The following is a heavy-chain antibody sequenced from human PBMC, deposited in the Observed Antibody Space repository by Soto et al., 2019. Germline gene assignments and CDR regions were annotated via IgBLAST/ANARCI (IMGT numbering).Heavy chain of an antibody. J-gene: IGHJ6*02. V-gene: IGHV4-59*01. CDR3: ARKQQRRESKWYCGMDV. CDR2: IYYSGST. CDR1: SGSISSYY. D-gene: IGHD6-13*01. Sequence: TSETLSLTCTVSSGSISSYYWSWIRQPPGKGLEWLGYIYYSGSTNYNSSLKSRVTISVDTSKNKFSLKLSPVTAADTAVHYCARKQQRRESKWYCGMDVWDQGTTVTVS.